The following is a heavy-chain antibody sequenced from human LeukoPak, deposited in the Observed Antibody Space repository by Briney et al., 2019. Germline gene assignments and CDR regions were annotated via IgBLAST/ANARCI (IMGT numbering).Heavy chain of an antibody. CDR2: IYSSGST. CDR1: GFTVSSNY. J-gene: IGHJ3*02. D-gene: IGHD2-21*02. Sequence: GGSLRLSCAASGFTVSSNYMSWVRQAPGKGLEWVSVIYSSGSTYYADSVKGRFTISRDNSKNTLYLQMNSLRAEDTAVYYCARASRTRLYCGGDCGDAFDIWGQGTMVTVSS. V-gene: IGHV3-66*01. CDR3: ARASRTRLYCGGDCGDAFDI.